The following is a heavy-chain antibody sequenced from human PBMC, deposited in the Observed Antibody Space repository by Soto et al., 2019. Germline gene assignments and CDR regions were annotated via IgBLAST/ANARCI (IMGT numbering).Heavy chain of an antibody. Sequence: APVKVSRKGSGYTFTSYDINWVRQTAGQGLEWMGWMSPKTANTGYAQKFQGRVTMTRSTSISTAYMELSSLTSEDTAVYYCTGGPPNWGFDSWG. CDR1: GYTFTSYD. D-gene: IGHD7-27*01. CDR3: TGGPPNWGFDS. J-gene: IGHJ5*01. CDR2: MSPKTANT. V-gene: IGHV1-8*01.